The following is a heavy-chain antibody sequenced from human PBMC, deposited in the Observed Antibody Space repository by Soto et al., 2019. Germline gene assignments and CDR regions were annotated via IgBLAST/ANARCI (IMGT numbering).Heavy chain of an antibody. J-gene: IGHJ4*02. D-gene: IGHD2-15*01. CDR3: AKDCSGASCGFDI. CDR1: GYTFGKYG. V-gene: IGHV1-18*01. Sequence: QVQLVQSGTEVKKPGASVKVSCKASGYTFGKYGISWVRQAPGQGREWVGWISVYHGNTVHAQKFRGRVNMTTDTSTSTAYMELGSLKSDDTAIYYWAKDCSGASCGFDIWGQGTLVTVAS. CDR2: ISVYHGNT.